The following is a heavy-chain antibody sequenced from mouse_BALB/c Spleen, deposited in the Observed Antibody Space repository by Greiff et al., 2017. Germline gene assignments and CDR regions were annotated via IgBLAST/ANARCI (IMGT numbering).Heavy chain of an antibody. V-gene: IGHV1-7*01. Sequence: VQLQQSGAELAKPGASVKMSCKASGYTFTSYWMHWVKQRPGQGLEWIGYINPSTGYTEYNQKFKDKATLTADKSSSTAYMQLSSLTSEDSAVYYCARYRANWDYWGQGTTLTVSS. CDR2: INPSTGYT. CDR1: GYTFTSYW. D-gene: IGHD3-1*01. J-gene: IGHJ2*01. CDR3: ARYRANWDY.